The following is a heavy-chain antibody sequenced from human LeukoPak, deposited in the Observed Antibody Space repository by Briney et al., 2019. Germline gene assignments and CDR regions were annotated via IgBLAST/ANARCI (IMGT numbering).Heavy chain of an antibody. V-gene: IGHV4-39*01. Sequence: SETLSLTCAVSGGSLISENSYWGWIRQPPGKGLEWFGSIYYSGSTYYNPSLNSRVTISVDTSKNRFSLKLSSVTAADTAVYSCARLRGTYYWYFDYWGQGTLVTVSS. CDR2: IYYSGST. CDR3: ARLRGTYYWYFDY. D-gene: IGHD1-26*01. J-gene: IGHJ4*02. CDR1: GGSLISENSY.